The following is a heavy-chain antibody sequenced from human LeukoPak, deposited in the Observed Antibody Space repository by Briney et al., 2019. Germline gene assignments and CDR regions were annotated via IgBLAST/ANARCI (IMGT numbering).Heavy chain of an antibody. CDR3: ARHRYCSSTSCYRGSWFAP. Sequence: SETLSLTCTVSGGSISSYYWSWIRQPPGKGLEWIGYIYYSGSTNYNPSLKSRVTISVDTSKNQFSLKLSSVTAADTAVYYCARHRYCSSTSCYRGSWFAPWGQGTLVTVSS. D-gene: IGHD2-2*02. CDR2: IYYSGST. V-gene: IGHV4-59*08. CDR1: GGSISSYY. J-gene: IGHJ5*02.